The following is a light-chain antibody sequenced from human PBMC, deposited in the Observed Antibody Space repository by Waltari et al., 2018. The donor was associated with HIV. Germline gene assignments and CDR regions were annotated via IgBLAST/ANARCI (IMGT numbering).Light chain of an antibody. CDR2: DAS. CDR3: QQYGSTPPYT. J-gene: IGKJ2*01. V-gene: IGKV3D-20*01. Sequence: EIVLTQSPGTLSLSPGERATLSCGASQSVRSSYLAWYQKKPGLAPRLLIYDASSRATGSPDRFSGSGSGTHFTLTISRVEPEDFAVYYCQQYGSTPPYTFGPGTKLEIK. CDR1: QSVRSSY.